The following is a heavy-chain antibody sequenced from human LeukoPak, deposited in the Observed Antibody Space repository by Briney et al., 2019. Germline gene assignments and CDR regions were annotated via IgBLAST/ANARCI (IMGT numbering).Heavy chain of an antibody. CDR3: ARCRVTDYYYYGMDV. Sequence: ASVKVSCKASGYTFTSYGISWVRQAPGQGLEWMGWISAYNGNTNYAQKLQGRVTMTTDTSTSTAYMELSSLRSEDTAVCYCARCRVTDYYYYGMDVWGKGTTVTVSS. CDR1: GYTFTSYG. D-gene: IGHD2-21*02. J-gene: IGHJ6*04. CDR2: ISAYNGNT. V-gene: IGHV1-18*04.